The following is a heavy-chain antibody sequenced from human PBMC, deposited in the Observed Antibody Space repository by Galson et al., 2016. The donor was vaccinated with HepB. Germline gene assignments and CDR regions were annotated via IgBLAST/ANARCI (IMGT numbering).Heavy chain of an antibody. V-gene: IGHV1-46*01. CDR2: MNPSDGST. CDR3: ARDGGYCGSGCSCYLGK. Sequence: SVKVSCKASGYSFTRYYMHWVRQAPGQGLGWLGIMNPSDGSTTYAQKFQGRVTMTRDTSTSTVYMVLSSLRSADTAIYYCARDGGYCGSGCSCYLGKWGQGTLVTVSS. D-gene: IGHD2-15*01. CDR1: GYSFTRYY. J-gene: IGHJ4*02.